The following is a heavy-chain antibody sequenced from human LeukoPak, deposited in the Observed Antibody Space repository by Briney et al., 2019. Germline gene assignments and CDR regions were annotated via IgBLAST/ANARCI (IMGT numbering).Heavy chain of an antibody. Sequence: SETLSLTCTVSGGSISSYYWSWIRQPAGKGLEWIGRIYTSGSTNYNPSLKSRVTISVDKSKNQFSLKLSSVTAADTAVYHCARSTAMVPLDYWGQGTLVTVSS. CDR2: IYTSGST. CDR1: GGSISSYY. J-gene: IGHJ4*02. D-gene: IGHD5-18*01. V-gene: IGHV4-4*07. CDR3: ARSTAMVPLDY.